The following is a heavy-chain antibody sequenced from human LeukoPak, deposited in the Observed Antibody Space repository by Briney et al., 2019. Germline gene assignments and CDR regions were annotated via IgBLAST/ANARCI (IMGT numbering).Heavy chain of an antibody. CDR2: IYPGDSDT. J-gene: IGHJ5*02. CDR3: ARHRNGDFSNWFDP. Sequence: GESLKISCKGSGYSFTNYWIGWVRQKPGKGLEWMGIIYPGDSDTKYSPSFQGQVTISADKSISTAYLQWSSLKASDTAMYYCARHRNGDFSNWFDPWGQGTLVTVSS. V-gene: IGHV5-51*01. D-gene: IGHD4-17*01. CDR1: GYSFTNYW.